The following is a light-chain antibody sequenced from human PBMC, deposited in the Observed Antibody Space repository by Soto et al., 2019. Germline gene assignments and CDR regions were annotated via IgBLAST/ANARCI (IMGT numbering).Light chain of an antibody. CDR1: QSISSW. Sequence: DIQMTQSPSTLSASVGDRVTITCRASQSISSWLAWYQQKPGKAPKLMIYDASSLESGVPSRFSGSGSGTEFTLTISSLQPDDVAIYYCQQYNSYSRTFGQGTKVDIK. J-gene: IGKJ1*01. CDR3: QQYNSYSRT. CDR2: DAS. V-gene: IGKV1-5*01.